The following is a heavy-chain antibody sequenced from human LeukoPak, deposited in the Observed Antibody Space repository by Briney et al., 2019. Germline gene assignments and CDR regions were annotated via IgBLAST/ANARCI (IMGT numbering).Heavy chain of an antibody. CDR2: ISGSGGST. CDR1: GFTFSSYA. Sequence: GGSLRLSCAASGFTFSSYAMSWVRQAPGKGLEWVSAISGSGGSTYYADSVKGRFTISRDNSKNTLYLQMNSLRAEDTAVYYCARVGSSGSYNEDYWGQGTLVTVSS. CDR3: ARVGSSGSYNEDY. J-gene: IGHJ4*02. V-gene: IGHV3-23*01. D-gene: IGHD1-26*01.